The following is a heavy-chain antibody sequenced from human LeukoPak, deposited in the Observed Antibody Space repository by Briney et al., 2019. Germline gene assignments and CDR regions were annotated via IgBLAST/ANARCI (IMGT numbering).Heavy chain of an antibody. J-gene: IGHJ5*02. CDR1: GGSISSYY. Sequence: ASETLSLTCTVSGGSISSYYWSWIRQPPGEGLEWIGYIYYSGSTNYNPSLKSRVTISVDTSKNQFSLKLSSVTAADTAVYYCARFSRLTFDPWGQGTLVTVSS. CDR3: ARFSRLTFDP. V-gene: IGHV4-59*01. D-gene: IGHD3-16*01. CDR2: IYYSGST.